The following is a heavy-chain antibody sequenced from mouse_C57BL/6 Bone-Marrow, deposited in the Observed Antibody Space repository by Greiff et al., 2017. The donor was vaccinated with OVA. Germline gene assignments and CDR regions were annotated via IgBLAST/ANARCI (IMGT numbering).Heavy chain of an antibody. CDR3: TTYRY. Sequence: VQLQQSGAELVRPGASVQLSCPASGFNIKDDYMHWVKERPEQGLEWIGWIDPENGDTEYASKFQGKATITADTSSKTVYLHLSSRTSEDTAVYYCTTYRYWGQGTTLTVSS. CDR2: IDPENGDT. J-gene: IGHJ2*01. CDR1: GFNIKDDY. V-gene: IGHV14-4*01.